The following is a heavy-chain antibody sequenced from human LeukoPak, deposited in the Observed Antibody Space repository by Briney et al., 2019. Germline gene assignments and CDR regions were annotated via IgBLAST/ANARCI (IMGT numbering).Heavy chain of an antibody. J-gene: IGHJ4*02. CDR1: GGSISSGSYY. CDR3: AKVWHQGSLIHIPYFDY. CDR2: IYTSGST. V-gene: IGHV4-61*02. Sequence: PSETLSLTCTVSGGSISSGSYYWRWIRQPAGKGLEWIGRIYTSGSTNYNPSLKSRVTISVDTSKNQFSLKLSSVTAADTAVYYCAKVWHQGSLIHIPYFDYWGQGTLVTVSS. D-gene: IGHD1-26*01.